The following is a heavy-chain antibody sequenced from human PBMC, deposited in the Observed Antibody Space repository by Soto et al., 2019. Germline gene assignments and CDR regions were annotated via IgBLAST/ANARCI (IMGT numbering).Heavy chain of an antibody. CDR1: GYSFTSYG. CDR2: ISTYNGNT. CDR3: ARALERITMIVVVNTNSFYFDY. Sequence: ASVKVSCKACGYSFTSYGIIWVRQAPGQGLEWMGWISTYNGNTNYAQKLQGRVTMTTDTSTSTAYMELRSLRSDDTAVYYCARALERITMIVVVNTNSFYFDYWGQGTLVTVSS. D-gene: IGHD3-22*01. V-gene: IGHV1-18*01. J-gene: IGHJ4*02.